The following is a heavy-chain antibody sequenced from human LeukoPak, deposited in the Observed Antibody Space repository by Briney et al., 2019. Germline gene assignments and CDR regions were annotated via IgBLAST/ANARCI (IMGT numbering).Heavy chain of an antibody. J-gene: IGHJ4*02. D-gene: IGHD5-18*01. CDR2: IWYDGSNK. CDR3: ARDNFQHGGDNYGSHYFDY. V-gene: IGHV3-33*01. CDR1: GFTFSSYG. Sequence: GRSLRLSCAASGFTFSSYGMHWVRQAPGKGLEWVAVIWYDGSNKYYADSVKGRFTISRDNSKDTLYLQMNSLRAEDTAVYYCARDNFQHGGDNYGSHYFDYWGQGTLVTVS.